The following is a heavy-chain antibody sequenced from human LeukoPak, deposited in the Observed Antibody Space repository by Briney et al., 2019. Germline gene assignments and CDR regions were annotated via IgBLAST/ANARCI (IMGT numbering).Heavy chain of an antibody. D-gene: IGHD1-1*01. CDR3: VHSDTWKY. V-gene: IGHV2-5*02. Sequence: SGPTLVKPTQTLTLTCTFPRFSLTPNEVGVGWIRQPPGKALEWLADSFWDDDKRYSPSLQSRLTITSDTSKNQVVLTLTNVDPVDTATYYCVHSDTWKYWGQGILVTVS. CDR1: RFSLTPNEVG. CDR2: SFWDDDK. J-gene: IGHJ4*02.